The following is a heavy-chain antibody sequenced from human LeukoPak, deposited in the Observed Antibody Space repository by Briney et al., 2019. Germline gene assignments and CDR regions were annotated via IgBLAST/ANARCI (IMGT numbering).Heavy chain of an antibody. CDR3: AREGSGSYYGAFDI. V-gene: IGHV3-21*01. J-gene: IGHJ3*02. CDR1: GFTFSSYS. D-gene: IGHD1-26*01. Sequence: GGSLRLSCAASGFTFSSYSMNWVRQAPGKGLEWVSSISSSSSYIYYADSVKGRFTISRDNAKNSLYLQMNSLRAEDTAVYYCAREGSGSYYGAFDIWGKGTMVTVSS. CDR2: ISSSSSYI.